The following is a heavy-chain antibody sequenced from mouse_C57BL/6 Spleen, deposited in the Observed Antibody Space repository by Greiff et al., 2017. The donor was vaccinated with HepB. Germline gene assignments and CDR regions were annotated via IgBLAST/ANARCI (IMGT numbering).Heavy chain of an antibody. CDR1: GYSITSGYY. V-gene: IGHV3-6*01. Sequence: ESGPGLVKPSQSLSLTCSVTGYSITSGYYWNWIRQFPGNKLEWMGYISYDGSNNYNPSLKNRISITRDTSKNQFFLKLNSVTTEDTATYYCARGVYYDYVGYWGQGTTLTVSS. CDR2: ISYDGSN. CDR3: ARGVYYDYVGY. D-gene: IGHD2-4*01. J-gene: IGHJ2*01.